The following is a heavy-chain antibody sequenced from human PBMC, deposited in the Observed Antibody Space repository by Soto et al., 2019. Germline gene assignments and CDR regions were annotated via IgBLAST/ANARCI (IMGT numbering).Heavy chain of an antibody. CDR2: ISGSGGST. V-gene: IGHV3-23*01. Sequence: EEQLLESGGGLVQPGRSLRLSCAASGFTFSSYAMSWVRQAPGKGLEWVSAISGSGGSTYYADSVKGRFTISRDNSKNTLYLQMNSLRAEDTAVYYCAKQEFGGVNGAFDYWGQGTLVTVSS. J-gene: IGHJ4*02. CDR1: GFTFSSYA. CDR3: AKQEFGGVNGAFDY. D-gene: IGHD3-16*01.